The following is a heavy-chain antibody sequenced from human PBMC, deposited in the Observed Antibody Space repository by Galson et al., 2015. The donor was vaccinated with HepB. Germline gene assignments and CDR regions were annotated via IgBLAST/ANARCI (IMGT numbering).Heavy chain of an antibody. CDR2: IYPGDSDT. CDR3: AANRDRGWPYYYYGMDV. D-gene: IGHD6-19*01. CDR1: GYGFTSYW. V-gene: IGHV5-51*03. Sequence: QSGAEVKKPGESLKISCKGSGYGFTSYWIGWVRQMPGKGLEWMGIIYPGDSDTRYSPSFQGQVTISADKSISTAYLQWSSLKASDTAMYYCAANRDRGWPYYYYGMDVWGQGTTVTVSS. J-gene: IGHJ6*02.